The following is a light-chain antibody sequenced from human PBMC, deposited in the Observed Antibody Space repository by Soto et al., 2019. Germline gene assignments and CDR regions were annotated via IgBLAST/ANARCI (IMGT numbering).Light chain of an antibody. CDR3: QQYGSSPST. CDR2: GAS. V-gene: IGKV3-20*01. Sequence: EIVFTQSPGTLSLSPGERATLSCRASQSVSSNYITWYQQKPGQAPRRLIFGASSRATGIPDRFSGSGSGTDFTLTISRXEPEDFAVYYCQQYGSSPSTFGQGTKVDIK. J-gene: IGKJ1*01. CDR1: QSVSSNY.